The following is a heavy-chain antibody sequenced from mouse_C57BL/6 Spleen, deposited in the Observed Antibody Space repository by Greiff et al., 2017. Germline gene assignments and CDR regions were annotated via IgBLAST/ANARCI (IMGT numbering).Heavy chain of an antibody. CDR2: IWSGGST. CDR1: GFSLTSYG. Sequence: VQLKESGPGLVQPSQSLSITCTVSGFSLTSYGVHWVRQSPGTGLEWLGVIWSGGSTDYNAAFMSRLSITKDNSKSQVFFKMNSLQADDTAIYYCAKKEDYSYAMDYWGQGASVTVSS. CDR3: AKKEDYSYAMDY. V-gene: IGHV2-5*01. J-gene: IGHJ4*01.